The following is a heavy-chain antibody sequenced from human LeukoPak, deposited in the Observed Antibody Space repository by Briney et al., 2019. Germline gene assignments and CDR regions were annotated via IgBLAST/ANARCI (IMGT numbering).Heavy chain of an antibody. D-gene: IGHD4-23*01. J-gene: IGHJ4*02. CDR2: IYHSGST. CDR3: ARPSNYGASSGNFDY. V-gene: IGHV4-39*01. Sequence: SETLSLTCTVSGCSISSTSYFWGWIRQPPGKGLEWIGIIYHSGSTYYDPSLKSRVTISVDTSKNQFSLKLRSVTAADTAVYYCARPSNYGASSGNFDYWGQGTLVTVSS. CDR1: GCSISSTSYF.